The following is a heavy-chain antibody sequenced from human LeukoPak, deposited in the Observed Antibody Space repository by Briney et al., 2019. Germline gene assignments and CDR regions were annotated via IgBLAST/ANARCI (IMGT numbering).Heavy chain of an antibody. J-gene: IGHJ4*02. CDR3: AREPIVVAGTYYIDY. V-gene: IGHV3-48*03. D-gene: IGHD6-19*01. Sequence: PGGSLRLSCAAPGFTLSSYEINWVRQAPGKWLEWVSDISSSGSTIYYADSVKGRFTISRDNAKNSLYLQMNSLRAEDTAVYYCAREPIVVAGTYYIDYWGQGTLVTVSS. CDR2: ISSSGSTI. CDR1: GFTLSSYE.